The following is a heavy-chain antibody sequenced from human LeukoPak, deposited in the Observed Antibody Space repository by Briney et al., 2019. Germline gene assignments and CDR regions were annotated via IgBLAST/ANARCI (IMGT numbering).Heavy chain of an antibody. CDR3: QRGYYCGGDCYFAFDY. Sequence: PGGSLRLSCTASGFTFGDYAINWVRQAPGKGLEWVGFIRTKAYGGTTEYAAPVKARFTISRHDSKSIAYLQMKSLKTEDTAVYYCQRGYYCGGDCYFAFDYWGQGTLVTVSS. CDR2: IRTKAYGGTT. CDR1: GFTFGDYA. V-gene: IGHV3-49*04. J-gene: IGHJ4*02. D-gene: IGHD2-21*02.